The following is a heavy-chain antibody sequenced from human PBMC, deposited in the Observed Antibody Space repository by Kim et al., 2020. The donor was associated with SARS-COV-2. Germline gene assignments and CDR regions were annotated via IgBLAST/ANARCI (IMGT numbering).Heavy chain of an antibody. CDR2: ISWNSGSI. Sequence: GGSLRLSCAASGFTFGDYAMHWVRQAPGKGLEWVSGISWNSGSIGYADSVKGRFTISRDNAKNSLYLQMNSLRAEDTALYYCAKVIPPGYYYYGMDVWGQGTTVTVSS. J-gene: IGHJ6*02. V-gene: IGHV3-9*01. CDR3: AKVIPPGYYYYGMDV. CDR1: GFTFGDYA.